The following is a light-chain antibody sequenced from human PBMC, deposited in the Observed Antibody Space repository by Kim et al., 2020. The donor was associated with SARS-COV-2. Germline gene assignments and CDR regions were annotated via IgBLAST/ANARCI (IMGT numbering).Light chain of an antibody. CDR1: QSVNRD. CDR3: QQYKNWPLT. Sequence: GSPGERATLSCRASQSVNRDVAWYQKKPGQAHRLLIYDASTRATGIPARFSGSESGTEFTLTISSLQSEDFAIYYCQQYKNWPLTFGGGTKVDIK. J-gene: IGKJ4*01. V-gene: IGKV3-15*01. CDR2: DAS.